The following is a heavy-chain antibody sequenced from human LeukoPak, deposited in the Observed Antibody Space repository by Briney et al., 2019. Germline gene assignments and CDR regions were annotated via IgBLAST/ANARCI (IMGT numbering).Heavy chain of an antibody. CDR2: IYTDDTT. Sequence: GGSPRLSCAASGFTVGHYYMSWVRQAPGKGLECVSVIYTDDTTYYADSVKGRFTISRDDSKNTLSLQMDSLRAEDTAVYYCARDRAAADPWGQGTLVTVSS. D-gene: IGHD6-13*01. CDR3: ARDRAAADP. V-gene: IGHV3-53*01. J-gene: IGHJ5*02. CDR1: GFTVGHYY.